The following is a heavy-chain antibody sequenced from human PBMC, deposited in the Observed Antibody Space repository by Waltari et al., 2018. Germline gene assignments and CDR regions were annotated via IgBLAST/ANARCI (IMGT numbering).Heavy chain of an antibody. D-gene: IGHD3-9*01. CDR2: ISGSGDSV. CDR1: GFTFSRHA. J-gene: IGHJ4*02. CDR3: ARDWRRSLEYLDWLLFALDY. V-gene: IGHV3-23*01. Sequence: ELQLLEAGGGLVQPGGSLSLSCGASGFTFSRHAMGVVRQAPGKGLEWVSAISGSGDSVFYAESVKGRFTVSRDNSKNTLFLEMNSLRAEDTAVYFCARDWRRSLEYLDWLLFALDYWGQGTLVTVSS.